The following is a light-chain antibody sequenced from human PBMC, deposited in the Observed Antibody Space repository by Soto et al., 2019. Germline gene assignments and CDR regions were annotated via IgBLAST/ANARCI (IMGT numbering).Light chain of an antibody. CDR2: GDN. V-gene: IGLV1-40*01. Sequence: QSLLTQPPSVSGAPGQRVSISCTGSTSNIGAPYDVHWYQHLPGAAPKLLIYGDNNRPSGVPDRFSGSKSGTSASLAITSLQAEDEADYYCQSYDISLHNYVFGTGTKLTVL. CDR1: TSNIGAPYD. CDR3: QSYDISLHNYV. J-gene: IGLJ1*01.